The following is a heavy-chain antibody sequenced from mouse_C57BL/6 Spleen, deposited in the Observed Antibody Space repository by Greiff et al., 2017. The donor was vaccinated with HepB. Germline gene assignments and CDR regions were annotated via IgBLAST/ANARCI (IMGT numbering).Heavy chain of an antibody. Sequence: QVQLQQPGAELVRPGSSVKLSCKASGYTFTSYWMHWVKQRPIQGLEWIGNIDPSDSETHYNQKFKDKATLTVDKSSSTAYMQLSSLTSEDSAVYYCARGPLYYGSAYWGQGTTLTVSS. V-gene: IGHV1-52*01. CDR2: IDPSDSET. J-gene: IGHJ2*01. CDR3: ARGPLYYGSAY. CDR1: GYTFTSYW. D-gene: IGHD1-1*01.